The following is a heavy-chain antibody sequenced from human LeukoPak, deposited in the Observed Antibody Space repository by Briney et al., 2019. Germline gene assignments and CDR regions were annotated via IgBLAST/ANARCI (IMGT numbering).Heavy chain of an antibody. J-gene: IGHJ1*01. CDR3: AKDVWELNAS. CDR2: ISGSGDTT. CDR1: GFTYANYA. V-gene: IGHV3-23*01. D-gene: IGHD1-26*01. Sequence: PGGSLRLPCASSGFTYANYAMSWVRQAPGRGLEWVSAISGSGDTTYYADPVKGRFTISRDDSKNTLYLQMNSLRAEDTAVYYCAKDVWELNASWGQGTLVTVSS.